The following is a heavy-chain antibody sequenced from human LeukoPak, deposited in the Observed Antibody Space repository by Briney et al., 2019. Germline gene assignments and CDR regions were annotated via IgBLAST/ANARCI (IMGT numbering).Heavy chain of an antibody. D-gene: IGHD3-22*01. CDR2: INTITGNP. Sequence: ASVKVSCKASGYTFVSYDINWVRQAPGQGLEWMGWINTITGNPTYAQGFTGRFVFSLDTSVSTTYLQISSLQADDTAVYYCVRTLYDSSGYFNYWGQGTLVTVSS. CDR1: GYTFVSYD. J-gene: IGHJ4*02. V-gene: IGHV7-4-1*02. CDR3: VRTLYDSSGYFNY.